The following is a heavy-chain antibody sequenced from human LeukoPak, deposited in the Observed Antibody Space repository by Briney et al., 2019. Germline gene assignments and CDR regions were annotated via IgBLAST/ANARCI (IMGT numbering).Heavy chain of an antibody. D-gene: IGHD1-1*01. Sequence: SETLSLTCAVSGYSISSGYYWGWIRQPPGKGLQWIGSIFQRGYSYYNPSLKSRVTISVDTSRNQFSLKLSSGTAADTAVYYCAGDKETTGNGRPNWFDPWGQGTLVTVSS. CDR1: GYSISSGYY. CDR3: AGDKETTGNGRPNWFDP. CDR2: IFQRGYS. V-gene: IGHV4-38-2*01. J-gene: IGHJ5*02.